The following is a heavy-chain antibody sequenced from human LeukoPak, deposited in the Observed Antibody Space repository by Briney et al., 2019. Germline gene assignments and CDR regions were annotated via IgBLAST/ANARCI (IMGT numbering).Heavy chain of an antibody. D-gene: IGHD5-12*01. CDR3: ASDIVATIPIGLD. J-gene: IGHJ4*02. CDR2: IDPSDSYA. Sequence: GESLKISCKGSGYSFTSYWIYWVRQMPGKGLEWMGRIDPSDSYANYSPSFQGHVTISADKSISTAYLQWSSLKASDTAMYYCASDIVATIPIGLDWGQGTLVTVSS. V-gene: IGHV5-10-1*01. CDR1: GYSFTSYW.